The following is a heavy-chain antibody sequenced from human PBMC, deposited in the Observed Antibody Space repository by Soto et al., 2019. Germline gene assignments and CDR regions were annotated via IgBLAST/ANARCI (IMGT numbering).Heavy chain of an antibody. CDR3: AKEIPRWGKWLALPIDY. CDR2: ISYDGSNK. J-gene: IGHJ4*02. D-gene: IGHD6-19*01. CDR1: GFTFSSYG. Sequence: QVQLVESGGGVVQPGRSLRLSCAASGFTFSSYGMHWVRQAPGKGLEWVAVISYDGSNKYYADSVKGRFTISRDNSKNPLYPQRHGLRADDTAVYSCAKEIPRWGKWLALPIDYWGQGTRVTVSS. V-gene: IGHV3-30*18.